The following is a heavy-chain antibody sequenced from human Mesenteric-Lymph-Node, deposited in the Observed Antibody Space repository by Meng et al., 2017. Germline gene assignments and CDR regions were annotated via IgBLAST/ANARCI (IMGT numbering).Heavy chain of an antibody. CDR3: ARSTVVSYPYYGFDI. Sequence: GESLKISCKGFGYIFGSYWIGWVRQMPGKGLEWMGLIYPSNSNTKYSPSFRGQVTISADMSTTTAYLQWDSLKASDTAIYYCARSTVVSYPYYGFDIWGQGTTVTVSS. CDR2: IYPSNSNT. V-gene: IGHV5-51*06. D-gene: IGHD3-22*01. J-gene: IGHJ6*02. CDR1: GYIFGSYW.